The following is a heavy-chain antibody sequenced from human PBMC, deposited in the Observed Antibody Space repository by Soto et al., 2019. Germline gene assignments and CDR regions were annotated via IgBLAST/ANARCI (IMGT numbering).Heavy chain of an antibody. D-gene: IGHD2-2*01. CDR2: IIPIFGTA. Sequence: SSVKVSCKASGGTFSSYAISWVRQAPGQGLEWMGGIIPIFGTANYAQKFQGRVTITADESTSTAYMELSSLRSEDTAVYYCARDQFRVKGADTSCYLHQDCKGGLIYYYYGMDVWGQGTTVTVSS. CDR3: ARDQFRVKGADTSCYLHQDCKGGLIYYYYGMDV. V-gene: IGHV1-69*13. J-gene: IGHJ6*02. CDR1: GGTFSSYA.